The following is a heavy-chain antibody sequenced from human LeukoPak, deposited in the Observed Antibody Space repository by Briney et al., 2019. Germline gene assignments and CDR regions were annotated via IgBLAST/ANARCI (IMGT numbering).Heavy chain of an antibody. Sequence: GGSLRHSCATSGFTFSSSWMTSVRQAPGKGLEWVANIKEDGSEKYYVDSVKGRFTISRDNAKNSLYLQMNSLRAEDTAVYYCARGRITMTWGQGTVVTVSS. CDR2: IKEDGSEK. CDR3: ARGRITMT. V-gene: IGHV3-7*01. J-gene: IGHJ4*02. CDR1: GFTFSSSW. D-gene: IGHD3-22*01.